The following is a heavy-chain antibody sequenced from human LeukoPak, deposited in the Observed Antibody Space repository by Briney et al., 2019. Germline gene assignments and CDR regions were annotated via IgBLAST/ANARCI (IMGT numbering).Heavy chain of an antibody. V-gene: IGHV3-23*01. CDR3: ARGRWLGPLDY. D-gene: IGHD6-19*01. J-gene: IGHJ4*02. CDR2: ISGSGGST. Sequence: GGSLRLSCAASGFTFSSYAMSWVRQAPGKGLEWVSAISGSGGSTYYADSVKGRFTISRENAKNSLYLQMNSLRAGDTAVYYCARGRWLGPLDYWGQGTLVTVSS. CDR1: GFTFSSYA.